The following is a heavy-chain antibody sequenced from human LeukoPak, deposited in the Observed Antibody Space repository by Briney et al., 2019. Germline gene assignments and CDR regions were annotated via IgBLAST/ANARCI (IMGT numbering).Heavy chain of an antibody. J-gene: IGHJ5*02. Sequence: GSLRLSCAASGFPFSNHAMSWVRQPPGKGLEWVAAISNGNTYYADSVRGRFAISRDDSKDMVYLQMNSLRDEDTALYYCVREAGYCASVCLKSNWFDPWGQGTLVTVSS. V-gene: IGHV3-23*01. CDR3: VREAGYCASVCLKSNWFDP. D-gene: IGHD2-15*01. CDR1: GFPFSNHA. CDR2: ISNGNT.